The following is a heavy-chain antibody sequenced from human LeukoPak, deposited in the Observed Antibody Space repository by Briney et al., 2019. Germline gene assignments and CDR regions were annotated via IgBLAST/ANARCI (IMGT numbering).Heavy chain of an antibody. Sequence: KPSETLSLTCTVSGGSISSSSSYWGWSRQSPGKGLEWIGSIYYSGTTYYNPALKSRVTISVDTSKNQFSLKLSSVTAADTAVYYCAGCHYYYMDVWGKGTTVTISS. CDR1: GGSISSSSSY. D-gene: IGHD4/OR15-4a*01. CDR2: IYYSGTT. J-gene: IGHJ6*03. CDR3: AGCHYYYMDV. V-gene: IGHV4-39*01.